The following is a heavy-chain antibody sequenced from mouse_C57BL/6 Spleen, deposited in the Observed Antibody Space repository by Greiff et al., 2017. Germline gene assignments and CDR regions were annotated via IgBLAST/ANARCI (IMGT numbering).Heavy chain of an antibody. D-gene: IGHD4-1*01. CDR3: ARREDWDGAAY. CDR1: GYTFTSYW. J-gene: IGHJ3*01. V-gene: IGHV1-50*01. CDR2: IDPSDSYT. Sequence: QVQLQQPGAELVKPGASVKLSCKASGYTFTSYWMQWVKQRPGQGLEWIGEIDPSDSYTNYNQKFKGKATLTVDTSSSTAYMQLSSLTSEDSAVYYCARREDWDGAAYWGQGTLVTVSA.